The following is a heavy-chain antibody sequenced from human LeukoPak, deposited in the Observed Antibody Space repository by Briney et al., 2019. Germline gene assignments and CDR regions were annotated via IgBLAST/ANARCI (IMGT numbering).Heavy chain of an antibody. Sequence: GGSLRLSCAASGFTVSSNYMSWVRQAPGKGLERVSVIYSGGSTYYADSVRGRFTISRDNSKNTLYLQMNSLRAEDTAVYYCARDRFRAAANYYYYYGMDVWGQGTTVTVSS. CDR1: GFTVSSNY. D-gene: IGHD6-13*01. J-gene: IGHJ6*02. V-gene: IGHV3-66*01. CDR2: IYSGGST. CDR3: ARDRFRAAANYYYYYGMDV.